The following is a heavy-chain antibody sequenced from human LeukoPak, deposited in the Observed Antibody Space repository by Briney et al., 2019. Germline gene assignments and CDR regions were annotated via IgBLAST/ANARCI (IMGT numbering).Heavy chain of an antibody. V-gene: IGHV1-69*13. CDR1: GGTFSSYA. CDR2: IIPIFGTA. D-gene: IGHD2-15*01. Sequence: GASVKVSCKASGGTFSSYAISWVRQAPGQGLEWMGGIIPIFGTANYAQKFQGRVTITADESTSTAYMELSSLRSEDTAVYYRARDRFGGGYCSGGSCGPYYYYGMDVWGQGTTVTVSS. J-gene: IGHJ6*02. CDR3: ARDRFGGGYCSGGSCGPYYYYGMDV.